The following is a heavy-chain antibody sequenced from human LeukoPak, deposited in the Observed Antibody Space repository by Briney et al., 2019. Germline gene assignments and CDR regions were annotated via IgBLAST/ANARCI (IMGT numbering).Heavy chain of an antibody. CDR1: GFNFSSFV. CDR2: IWYDGSNK. J-gene: IGHJ4*02. Sequence: GGSLRLSCAASGFNFSSFVMHWVRQAPGKGLEWVAVIWYDGSNKYYADSVKGRFTISRDNSKNTLYLQMNSLRVEDTAVYYCATNAGQWLVPFDYWGQGTLVTVSS. V-gene: IGHV3-33*03. CDR3: ATNAGQWLVPFDY. D-gene: IGHD6-19*01.